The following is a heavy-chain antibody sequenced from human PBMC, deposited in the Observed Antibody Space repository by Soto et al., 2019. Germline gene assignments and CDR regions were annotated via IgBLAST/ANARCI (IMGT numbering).Heavy chain of an antibody. CDR1: GFTFSSYA. D-gene: IGHD4-17*01. CDR3: ATPSVTTVALFDF. Sequence: DVQLLESGGGLVQPGGSLRLSCAASGFTFSSYAMSWVRQAPGKGLEWVSAVSGSGGDTYYADSVKGRFTISRDNSKNSLPLQMNSLRAEDTAVYYCATPSVTTVALFDFWGQGTLVTVSS. J-gene: IGHJ4*02. V-gene: IGHV3-23*01. CDR2: VSGSGGDT.